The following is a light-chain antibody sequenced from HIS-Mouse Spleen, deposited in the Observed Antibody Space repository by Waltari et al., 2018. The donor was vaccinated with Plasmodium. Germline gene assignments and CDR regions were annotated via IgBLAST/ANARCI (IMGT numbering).Light chain of an antibody. CDR3: QQYGSSSWT. CDR1: QSVSSSY. J-gene: IGKJ1*01. V-gene: IGKV3-20*01. Sequence: EIVLTQSPGTLSLSPGERATLSCRASQSVSSSYLAWYQQKPGQAPRLLIGGASSRATGIPDRFSGSGSGTDFTLTISRLEPEDCAVYYCQQYGSSSWTFGQGTKVEIK. CDR2: GAS.